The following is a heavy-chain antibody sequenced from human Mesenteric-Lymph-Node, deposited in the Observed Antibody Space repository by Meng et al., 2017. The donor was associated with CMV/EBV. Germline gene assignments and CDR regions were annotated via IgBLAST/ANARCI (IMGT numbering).Heavy chain of an antibody. CDR1: GLTFSGYA. Sequence: GESLKISCAASGLTFSGYAMSWVRQAPGKGLEWVANIKPDGTEEYYVDSVKGRFTISRDNAKKSLYLQMNSLRAEDTALYYCAKGMGDYDSFAFDIWGQGTMVTVSS. CDR3: AKGMGDYDSFAFDI. J-gene: IGHJ3*02. CDR2: IKPDGTEE. V-gene: IGHV3-7*03. D-gene: IGHD3-22*01.